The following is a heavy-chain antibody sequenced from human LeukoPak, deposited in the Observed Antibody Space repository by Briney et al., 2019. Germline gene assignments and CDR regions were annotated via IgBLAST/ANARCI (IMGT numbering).Heavy chain of an antibody. Sequence: PSQTLSHTCTVSGGSISSGDYYWSWIRQPPGKGLEWIVYIYYSGSTYYNPSLKSRVTISVDTSKNQFSLKLSSVTAADTAVYYCARVEGIVVVVAATPIHHAFDIWGQGTMVTVSS. V-gene: IGHV4-30-4*01. J-gene: IGHJ3*02. CDR2: IYYSGST. D-gene: IGHD2-15*01. CDR3: ARVEGIVVVVAATPIHHAFDI. CDR1: GGSISSGDYY.